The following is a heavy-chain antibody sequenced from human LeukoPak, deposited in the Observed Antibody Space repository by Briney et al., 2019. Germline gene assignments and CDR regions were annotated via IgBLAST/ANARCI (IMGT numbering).Heavy chain of an antibody. D-gene: IGHD6-19*01. CDR1: GFTFSSYS. Sequence: GGSLRLSRAASGFTFSSYSINWVRQAPGKGLGWVSSISSSSTYIYYADSVKGRFTISRDNAKNSLYLRMNSLRAEDTAVYYCARDSSSSGWYGGEYYFDYWGQGTLVTVSS. J-gene: IGHJ4*02. CDR3: ARDSSSSGWYGGEYYFDY. CDR2: ISSSSTYI. V-gene: IGHV3-21*06.